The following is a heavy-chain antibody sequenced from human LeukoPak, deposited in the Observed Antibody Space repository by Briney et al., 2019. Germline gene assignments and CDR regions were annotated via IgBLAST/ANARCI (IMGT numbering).Heavy chain of an antibody. CDR2: INPNSGGT. CDR1: GYTFTGYY. CDR3: ARVGDCSSTSCFLTDY. D-gene: IGHD2-2*01. V-gene: IGHV1-2*02. Sequence: GASVKVSCKASGYTFTGYYMHWVRQAPGQGLEWMGWINPNSGGTNYAQKFQGRVTMTRDTSISTAYMELSRLRSDDTAAYYCARVGDCSSTSCFLTDYWGQGTLVTVSS. J-gene: IGHJ4*02.